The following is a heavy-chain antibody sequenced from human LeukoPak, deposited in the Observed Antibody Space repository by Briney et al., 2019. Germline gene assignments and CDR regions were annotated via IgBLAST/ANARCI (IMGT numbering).Heavy chain of an antibody. CDR2: VNPNSGGT. V-gene: IGHV1-2*02. Sequence: GASVTVSCKASGYTFTGYYMHWVRQAPGQRLEWMGWVNPNSGGTNYAQKFQGRVTMTRDTSISTAYMELSRLTSDDTAVYYCARVIEYSGYDFRFDYWGQGTLVTVS. J-gene: IGHJ4*02. CDR3: ARVIEYSGYDFRFDY. D-gene: IGHD5-12*01. CDR1: GYTFTGYY.